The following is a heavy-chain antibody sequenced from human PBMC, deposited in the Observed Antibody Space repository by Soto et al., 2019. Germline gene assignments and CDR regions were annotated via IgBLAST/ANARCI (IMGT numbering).Heavy chain of an antibody. CDR1: GGTFSSDA. D-gene: IGHD3-3*01. V-gene: IGHV1-69*13. CDR2: IIPIFGTA. Sequence: SLKVYCKASGGTFSSDAISWVRQAPGQGLEWMGGIIPIFGTANYAQKFQGRVTITADESTSTAYMELSSLRSEDTAVYYCAIRDYDFWSGYSTYQNWFDPWGQGPLVTVSS. J-gene: IGHJ5*02. CDR3: AIRDYDFWSGYSTYQNWFDP.